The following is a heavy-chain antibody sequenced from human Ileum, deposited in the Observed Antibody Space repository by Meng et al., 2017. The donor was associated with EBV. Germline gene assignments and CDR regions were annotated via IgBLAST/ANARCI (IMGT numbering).Heavy chain of an antibody. CDR2: IYYRGNT. CDR1: GGSISTGNFY. D-gene: IGHD4-17*01. CDR3: ASAYDYGDYEAFAY. J-gene: IGHJ4*02. Sequence: QLQLQESGPGLVKPSGTLSLTCTVSGGSISTGNFYWGWIRQSPGKALECIGTIYYRGNTFYNPSLKSRLTISIDTSKNEFSLTLRSVTAADTALYYCASAYDYGDYEAFAYWGPGSLVTVSS. V-gene: IGHV4-39*07.